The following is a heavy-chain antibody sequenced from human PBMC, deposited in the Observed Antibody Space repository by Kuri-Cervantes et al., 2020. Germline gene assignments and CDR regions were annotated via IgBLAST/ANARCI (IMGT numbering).Heavy chain of an antibody. CDR1: GGSISSYY. V-gene: IGHV4-4*07. CDR2: IYTSGST. CDR3: AREAPDGDYYYGMDV. D-gene: IGHD4-17*01. Sequence: SETLSLTCTVSGGSISSYYWSWIRQPAGKGLEWIGRIYTSGSTNYNPSLKSRVTMSVDTSKNQFSLKLSSVTAADTAVYYCAREAPDGDYYYGMDVWGQGTTVTVSS. J-gene: IGHJ6*02.